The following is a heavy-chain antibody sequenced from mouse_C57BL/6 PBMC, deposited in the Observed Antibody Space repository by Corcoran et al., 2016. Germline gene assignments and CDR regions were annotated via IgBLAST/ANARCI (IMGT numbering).Heavy chain of an antibody. CDR3: ARDYYGSSFAWFAY. V-gene: IGHV1-18*01. J-gene: IGHJ3*01. CDR1: GYTFTDYN. CDR2: INPNNGGT. Sequence: EVQLQQSGPELVKPGASVKIPCKASGYTFTDYNMDWVKQSHGKSLEWIGDINPNNGGTIYNQKFKGKATLTVDKSSSTAYMELSSLTSEDSAVYFCARDYYGSSFAWFAYWGQGTLVTVSA. D-gene: IGHD1-1*01.